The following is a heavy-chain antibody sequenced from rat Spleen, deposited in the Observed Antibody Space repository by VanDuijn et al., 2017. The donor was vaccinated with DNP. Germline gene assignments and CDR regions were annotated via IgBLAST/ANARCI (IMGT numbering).Heavy chain of an antibody. J-gene: IGHJ2*01. V-gene: IGHV4-2*01. D-gene: IGHD2-2*01. CDR3: VREDKGVDA. CDR1: GFNFNDYW. CDR2: INKDSSTI. Sequence: EVQLVESGGGLVQPGKSLKLSCAASGFNFNDYWMGWVRQAPGKGLEWIGEINKDSSTIKYTPSLKDKFTVSRDNAQNTLYLQMNKLGSEDTAIYYCVREDKGVDAWGRGVMVTVSS.